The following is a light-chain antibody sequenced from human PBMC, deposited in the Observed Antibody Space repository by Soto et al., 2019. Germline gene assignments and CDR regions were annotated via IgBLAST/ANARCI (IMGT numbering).Light chain of an antibody. CDR2: GES. CDR3: QQYGSFPLT. CDR1: QSVTSNY. Sequence: EIVLTQSPGTLSLSPGERATLSCRASQSVTSNYLAWYQQKPGQAPRLLIYGESSRATGIPDRFSGSGSGTEFTLTVSRLEPEDFAVYFCQQYGSFPLTFGGGTKVEIE. V-gene: IGKV3-20*01. J-gene: IGKJ4*01.